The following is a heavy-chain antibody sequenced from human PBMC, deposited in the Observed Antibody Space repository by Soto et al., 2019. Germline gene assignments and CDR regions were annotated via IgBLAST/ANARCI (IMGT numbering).Heavy chain of an antibody. CDR2: ISYDGSNK. CDR3: AKDNPAIAY. Sequence: VQLVESGGGVVQPGRSLRLSCAASGFTFSSSGMHWVRQAPGKGPEWVAIISYDGSNKYYADSVEGRFTISRDNSKNTLFLQMNSLRPEDTAGYFCAKDNPAIAYWGQGTLVTVSS. V-gene: IGHV3-30*18. J-gene: IGHJ4*02. D-gene: IGHD5-18*01. CDR1: GFTFSSSG.